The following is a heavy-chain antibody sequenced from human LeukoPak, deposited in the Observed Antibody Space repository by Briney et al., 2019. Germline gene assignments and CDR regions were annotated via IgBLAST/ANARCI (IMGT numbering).Heavy chain of an antibody. CDR1: GFPFSSYA. J-gene: IGHJ5*02. CDR3: AKGGLVHRFDP. CDR2: ISGSGDHP. V-gene: IGHV3-23*01. Sequence: GSLRLSCAASGFPFSSYAMSGVRQAPGKGLEGVSGISGSGDHPYYEDSVKGRSTISRDNSKNTLYLQMNSLRADDTAVYYCAKGGLVHRFDPWGQGTLVTVSS.